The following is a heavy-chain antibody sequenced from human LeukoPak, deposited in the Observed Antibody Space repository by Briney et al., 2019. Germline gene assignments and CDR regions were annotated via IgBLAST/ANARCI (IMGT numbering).Heavy chain of an antibody. D-gene: IGHD6-13*01. CDR1: GYTFTGYY. CDR2: INPNSGGT. V-gene: IGHV1-2*02. J-gene: IGHJ4*02. Sequence: ASVKVSCKASGYTFTGYYMHWVRQAPGQELEWMGWINPNSGGTNYAQKFQGRVTMTRDTSISTAYMELSRLRSDDTAVYYCARYEQQLETLDYWGQGTLVTVSS. CDR3: ARYEQQLETLDY.